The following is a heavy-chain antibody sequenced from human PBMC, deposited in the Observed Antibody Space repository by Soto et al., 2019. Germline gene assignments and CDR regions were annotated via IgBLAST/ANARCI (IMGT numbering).Heavy chain of an antibody. Sequence: QVQLQESGPGLVKPSQTLSLTCTVSGGSINSGDYYWSWIRQPPGKGLEWIGYIYYSGSTYHNPSLKSRINISVDKSKNQFSLKLSSVTAADTAVYYCATVPTYYYDRSGYANAFDMWGQGTMVTVSS. V-gene: IGHV4-30-4*01. D-gene: IGHD3-22*01. J-gene: IGHJ3*02. CDR3: ATVPTYYYDRSGYANAFDM. CDR2: IYYSGST. CDR1: GGSINSGDYY.